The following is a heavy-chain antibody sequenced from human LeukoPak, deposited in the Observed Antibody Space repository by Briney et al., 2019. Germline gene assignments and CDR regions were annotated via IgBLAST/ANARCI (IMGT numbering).Heavy chain of an antibody. CDR1: GGSISSGDYY. V-gene: IGHV4-30-4*08. J-gene: IGHJ6*03. CDR2: IYYSGST. CDR3: AGLGYSYGFHYYYYYYMDV. D-gene: IGHD5-18*01. Sequence: PSQTLSLTCTVSGGSISSGDYYWSWIRQPPGKGLEWIGYIYYSGSTYYNPSLKSRVTISVDTSKNQFSLKLSSVTAADTAVYYCAGLGYSYGFHYYYYYYMDVWGKGTTVTVSS.